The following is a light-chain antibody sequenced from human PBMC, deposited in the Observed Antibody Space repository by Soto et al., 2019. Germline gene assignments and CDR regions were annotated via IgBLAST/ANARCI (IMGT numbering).Light chain of an antibody. CDR3: CSYGGSFPYV. J-gene: IGLJ1*01. Sequence: QSVLTQPPSVSGSPGQSVTISCTGTSSDVVGYDYVSWYQQRPGKAPKLLIYDVTKRPSGVPDRFSGSKSCNTASLTISGLQAEDEADFYCCSYGGSFPYVFGTGTKVTVL. CDR1: SSDVVGYDY. V-gene: IGLV2-11*01. CDR2: DVT.